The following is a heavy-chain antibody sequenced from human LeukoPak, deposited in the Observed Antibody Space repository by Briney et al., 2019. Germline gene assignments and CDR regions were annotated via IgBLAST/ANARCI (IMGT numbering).Heavy chain of an antibody. D-gene: IGHD7-27*01. CDR1: GYTFTSYG. CDR2: ISAYNGNT. CDR3: ATPFLTVPDDAFDI. V-gene: IGHV1-18*01. J-gene: IGHJ3*02. Sequence: ASVKVSCKASGYTFTSYGISWVRQAPGQGLEWMGWISAYNGNTNYAQKLQGRVTMTTDTPTSTAYMELRSLRSDDTAVYYCATPFLTVPDDAFDIWGQGTMVTVSS.